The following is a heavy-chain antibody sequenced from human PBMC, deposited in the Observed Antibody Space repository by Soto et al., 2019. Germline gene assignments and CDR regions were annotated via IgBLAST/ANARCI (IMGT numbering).Heavy chain of an antibody. J-gene: IGHJ6*02. CDR1: GGTFSSYA. Sequence: QVQLVQSGAEVKKPGSSVKVSCKASGGTFSSYAISCVRQAPGQGLEWMGGIIPIFGTANYAQKFQGRVTITADKSTSTAYMELSSLRSEDTAVYYCARDVTMVRGVIGYYGMDVWGQGTTVTVSS. CDR3: ARDVTMVRGVIGYYGMDV. V-gene: IGHV1-69*06. D-gene: IGHD3-10*01. CDR2: IIPIFGTA.